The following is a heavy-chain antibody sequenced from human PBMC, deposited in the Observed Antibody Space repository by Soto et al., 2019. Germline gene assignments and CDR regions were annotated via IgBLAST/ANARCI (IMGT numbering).Heavy chain of an antibody. V-gene: IGHV1-58*01. D-gene: IGHD5-18*01. CDR2: IVVGSGNT. J-gene: IGHJ3*02. CDR1: GFTFTRSA. CDR3: AKARDTAMVNGAFDI. Sequence: SVKVSCKASGFTFTRSAVQWVRQARGQRLEWIGWIVVGSGNTVYAQKFQERVTITRDNSKNTLYLQMNSLRAEDTAVYYCAKARDTAMVNGAFDIWGQGTMVTVSS.